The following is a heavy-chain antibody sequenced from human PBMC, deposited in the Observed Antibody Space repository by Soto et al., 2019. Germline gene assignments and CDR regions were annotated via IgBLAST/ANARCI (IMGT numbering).Heavy chain of an antibody. V-gene: IGHV3-23*01. CDR1: GFTFSSYA. CDR3: AKDPQFSGLFGLYYFDY. CDR2: IVGSGAST. Sequence: EVQLLESGGGLVQPGGSLRLSCAASGFTFSSYAMSWVRQAPGKGLEWVSGIVGSGASTYYADSVKGRFTISRDNSKNPLFLQMNSLRAEDTAVYYCAKDPQFSGLFGLYYFDYWGQGTLVTVSS. J-gene: IGHJ4*02. D-gene: IGHD6-19*01.